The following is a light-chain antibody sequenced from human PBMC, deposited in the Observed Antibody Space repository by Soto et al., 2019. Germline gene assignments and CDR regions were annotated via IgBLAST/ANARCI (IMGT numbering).Light chain of an antibody. CDR1: SSDVGGYNY. CDR3: SSYTSSSSVI. CDR2: EVN. Sequence: QSALTQPASVSGSPGQSITIYCSGTSSDVGGYNYVSWYQHHPGKAPKLLIFEVNNRPSGISNRFSGSKSGNTASLTISGLQAEDEADYYCSSYTSSSSVIFGGGTKLTVL. J-gene: IGLJ2*01. V-gene: IGLV2-14*01.